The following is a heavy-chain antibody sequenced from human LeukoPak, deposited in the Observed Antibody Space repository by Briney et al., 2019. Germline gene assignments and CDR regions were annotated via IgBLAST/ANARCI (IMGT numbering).Heavy chain of an antibody. Sequence: SETLSLTCTVSGGSISSYYWSWIRQPPGKGLEWIGYIYYSGSTNYNSSLKSRVTISVDTSKNQFSLKLSSVTAADTAVYYCARGPYDSSGYYSDYWGQGTLVTVSS. V-gene: IGHV4-59*01. CDR1: GGSISSYY. CDR2: IYYSGST. D-gene: IGHD3-22*01. CDR3: ARGPYDSSGYYSDY. J-gene: IGHJ4*02.